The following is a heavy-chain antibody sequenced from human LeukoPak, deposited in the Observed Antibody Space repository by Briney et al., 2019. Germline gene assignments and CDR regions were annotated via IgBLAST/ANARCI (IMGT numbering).Heavy chain of an antibody. V-gene: IGHV3-30*02. Sequence: GGSLRLSCAASGFTFNSYGMHWVRQAPGKGLEWVAFIRYDGSNKYYADSVKGRFTTSRDNSKNTLYVQMNSLRADDTAVYYCAKDGDYSNGWFDYWGQGTLVTVSS. CDR3: AKDGDYSNGWFDY. CDR2: IRYDGSNK. D-gene: IGHD6-19*01. CDR1: GFTFNSYG. J-gene: IGHJ4*02.